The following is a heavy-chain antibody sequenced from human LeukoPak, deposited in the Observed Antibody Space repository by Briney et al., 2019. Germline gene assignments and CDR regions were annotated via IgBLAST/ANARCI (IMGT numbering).Heavy chain of an antibody. CDR2: INGCCGST. Sequence: GGSLRLSCAASGFTYYSYAMIGVREARGEGRVGVSPINGCCGSTYYADTVRGLLTISRDRSEITLYLQMKSLRAEDTAVYYCAKVGSLAARPGSCIFDYWGQGTLVTVSS. D-gene: IGHD6-6*01. CDR3: AKVGSLAARPGSCIFDY. J-gene: IGHJ4*02. CDR1: GFTYYSYA. V-gene: IGHV3-23*01.